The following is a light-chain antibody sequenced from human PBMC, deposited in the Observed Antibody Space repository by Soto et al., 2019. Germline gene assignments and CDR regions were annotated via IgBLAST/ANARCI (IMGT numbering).Light chain of an antibody. V-gene: IGLV4-69*01. J-gene: IGLJ2*01. CDR1: SGRYTYI. CDR2: LDSDGRH. Sequence: QPVLTQSPSASASLGASVKLTCTLSSGRYTYIIAWHQQQPGRGPRYLLSLDSDGRHNKGAGIPDRFSGSSSGAERYLTISSLQSEDEADYYSQTWGTGIHEIFGGGTKLTVL. CDR3: QTWGTGIHEI.